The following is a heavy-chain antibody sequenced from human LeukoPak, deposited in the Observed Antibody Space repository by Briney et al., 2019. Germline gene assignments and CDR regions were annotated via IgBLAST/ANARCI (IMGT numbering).Heavy chain of an antibody. J-gene: IGHJ1*01. CDR3: ARDSRGWGTPWLGNFQH. D-gene: IGHD3-16*01. CDR1: GYTFTGYY. CDR2: INPNSGGT. V-gene: IGHV1-2*02. Sequence: ASVKVSCKASGYTFTGYYMHWVRQAPGQGLAWMGWINPNSGGTNYAQKFQGRVTMTRDTSISTAYMELSRLRSDDTAVYYCARDSRGWGTPWLGNFQHWGQGTLVTVSS.